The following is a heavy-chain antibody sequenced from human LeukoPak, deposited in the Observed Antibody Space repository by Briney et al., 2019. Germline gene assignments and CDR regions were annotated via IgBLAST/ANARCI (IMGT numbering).Heavy chain of an antibody. CDR1: GFTFSSYW. CDR3: ARAHMSLPAAIATRYYYYGMDV. J-gene: IGHJ6*02. CDR2: IKQDGSEK. D-gene: IGHD2-2*01. V-gene: IGHV3-7*01. Sequence: GGSLRLSCAASGFTFSSYWMSWVRQAPGKGLEWVANIKQDGSEKYYVDSVKGRFTISRDNSKNTLYLQMNSLRAEDTAVYYCARAHMSLPAAIATRYYYYGMDVWGQGTTVTVSS.